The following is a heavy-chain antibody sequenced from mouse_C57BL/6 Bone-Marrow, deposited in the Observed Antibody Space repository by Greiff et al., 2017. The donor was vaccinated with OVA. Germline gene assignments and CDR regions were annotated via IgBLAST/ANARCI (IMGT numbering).Heavy chain of an antibody. Sequence: EVKVVESGGGLVQPGGSLKLSCAASGFTFSDYGMAWVRQAPRKGPEWVAFISNLAYSIYYADTVTGRFTISRENAKNTLYLEMSSLRSEDTAMYYCARRSNPYYYAMDYWGQGTSVTVSS. CDR1: GFTFSDYG. CDR3: ARRSNPYYYAMDY. V-gene: IGHV5-15*01. J-gene: IGHJ4*01. CDR2: ISNLAYSI. D-gene: IGHD2-5*01.